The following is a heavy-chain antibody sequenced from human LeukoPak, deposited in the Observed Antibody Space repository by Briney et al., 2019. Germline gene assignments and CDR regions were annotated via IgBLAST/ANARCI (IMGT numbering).Heavy chain of an antibody. J-gene: IGHJ4*02. D-gene: IGHD3-16*01. V-gene: IGHV3-64D*06. CDR1: GFVFSIYT. Sequence: GGSLRLSCSASGFVFSIYTMYWVRQAPGKGPEYVSTISGSGNGGSIYYADSVKGRFNISRDDSKSILYLQMNGLRSEDTAVYYCVKDFGRVRGTPDSWGQGTLVTVSS. CDR3: VKDFGRVRGTPDS. CDR2: ISGSGNGGSI.